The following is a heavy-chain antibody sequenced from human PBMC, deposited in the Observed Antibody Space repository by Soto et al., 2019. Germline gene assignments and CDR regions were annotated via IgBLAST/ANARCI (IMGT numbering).Heavy chain of an antibody. V-gene: IGHV3-33*01. CDR1: GFTFSSYG. CDR3: ASRYSSGWNENDY. J-gene: IGHJ4*02. D-gene: IGHD6-19*01. Sequence: PGGSLRLSCAASGFTFSSYGMHWVRQAPGKGLEWVAVIWYDGSNKYYADSVKGRFTISRDNSKNTLYLQMNSLRAEDTAVYYYASRYSSGWNENDYWGQGTRVTVSS. CDR2: IWYDGSNK.